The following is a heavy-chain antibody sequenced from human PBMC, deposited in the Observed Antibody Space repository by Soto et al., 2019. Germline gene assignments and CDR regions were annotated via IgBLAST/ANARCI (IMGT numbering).Heavy chain of an antibody. V-gene: IGHV4-61*01. D-gene: IGHD3-9*01. Sequence: LSLTCTVSGGSVSSGSYYWSWIRQPPGKGLEWIGYIYYSGSTNYNPSLKSRVTISVDTSKNQFSLKLSSVTAADTAVYYCARTTYYDTLTGYKSDAFDIWGQGTMVTVSS. CDR1: GGSVSSGSYY. J-gene: IGHJ3*02. CDR2: IYYSGST. CDR3: ARTTYYDTLTGYKSDAFDI.